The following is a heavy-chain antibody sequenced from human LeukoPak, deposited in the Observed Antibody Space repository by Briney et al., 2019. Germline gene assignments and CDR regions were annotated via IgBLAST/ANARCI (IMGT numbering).Heavy chain of an antibody. V-gene: IGHV1-18*01. D-gene: IGHD2-2*01. J-gene: IGHJ4*02. Sequence: GAPVKVSCKASGYTFTSYGISWVRQAPGQGLEWMGWISAYNGNTNYAQKLQGRVTMTTDTSTSTAYMELRSLRSDDTAVYYCVTLGEGVPIAIVDYWGQGTLVTVSS. CDR3: VTLGEGVPIAIVDY. CDR1: GYTFTSYG. CDR2: ISAYNGNT.